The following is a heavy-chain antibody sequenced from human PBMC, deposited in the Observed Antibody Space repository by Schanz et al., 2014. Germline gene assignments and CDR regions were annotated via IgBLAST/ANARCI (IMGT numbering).Heavy chain of an antibody. CDR2: IWFDGTNK. CDR3: ARDQYYFGSGNPFDI. CDR1: GFTLSSYG. Sequence: QVQLVESGGGVVQPGRSLRLSCSASGFTLSSYGMHWVRQAPGKGLEWLAVIWFDGTNKYNADSVKGRFTISRDTSKNTLYLLLNSLRAEDTAVYYCARDQYYFGSGNPFDIWGRGTMITVSS. D-gene: IGHD3-10*01. J-gene: IGHJ3*02. V-gene: IGHV3-33*01.